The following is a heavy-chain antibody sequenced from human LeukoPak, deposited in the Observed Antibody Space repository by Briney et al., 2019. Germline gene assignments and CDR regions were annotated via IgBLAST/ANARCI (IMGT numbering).Heavy chain of an antibody. J-gene: IGHJ4*02. CDR3: ARDFVYCSGGTCHESFFEY. V-gene: IGHV3-7*01. D-gene: IGHD2-15*01. CDR1: GFPFSTHW. Sequence: QPGGSLRLSCGTSGFPFSTHWMTWVRQAAGKGLEWVANINQDGSEKYHAASVKGRFTISRDNARNSLYLQMNSLTAEDTAVYYCARDFVYCSGGTCHESFFEYWGQGTPVTVSS. CDR2: INQDGSEK.